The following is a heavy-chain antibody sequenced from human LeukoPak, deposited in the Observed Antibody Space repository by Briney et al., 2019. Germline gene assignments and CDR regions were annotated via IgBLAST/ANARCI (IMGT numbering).Heavy chain of an antibody. V-gene: IGHV3-11*01. Sequence: GGSLRLSCAASGSTFSDYYMSWIRQAPGKGLEWVSYISSSGSTIYYADSVKGRFTISRDNAKNSLYLQMNSLRAEDTAVYYCATGTNGLYGSNRFQGYFDDRGQGTLVTVLS. CDR1: GSTFSDYY. D-gene: IGHD6-13*01. CDR2: ISSSGSTI. J-gene: IGHJ4*02. CDR3: ATGTNGLYGSNRFQGYFDD.